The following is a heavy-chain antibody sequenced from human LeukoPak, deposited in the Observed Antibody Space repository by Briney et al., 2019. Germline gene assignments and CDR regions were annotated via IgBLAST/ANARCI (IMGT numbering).Heavy chain of an antibody. CDR2: ISSSGSTI. J-gene: IGHJ3*02. Sequence: GGSLRLSCAASGFTFSSYEMNWVRQAPGKGLEWVSYISSSGSTIYYADSVKGRFTISRDNAKNSLYLQMNSLRAEDTAVYYCARGTDGDYVGAFDIWGQGTMVTVSS. D-gene: IGHD4-17*01. CDR3: ARGTDGDYVGAFDI. V-gene: IGHV3-48*03. CDR1: GFTFSSYE.